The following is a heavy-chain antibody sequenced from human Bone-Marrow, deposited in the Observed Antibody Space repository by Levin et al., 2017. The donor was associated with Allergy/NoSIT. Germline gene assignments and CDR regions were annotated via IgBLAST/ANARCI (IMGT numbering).Heavy chain of an antibody. CDR3: ARPRRATVLGDFDY. V-gene: IGHV4-39*01. D-gene: IGHD4-11*01. CDR2: IYYSGST. J-gene: IGHJ4*02. Sequence: GSLRLSCTVSGGSISSSSYYWGWIRQPPGKGLEWIGSIYYSGSTYYNPSLKSRVTISVDTSKNQFSLKLSSVTAADTAVYYCARPRRATVLGDFDYWGQGTLVTVSS. CDR1: GGSISSSSYY.